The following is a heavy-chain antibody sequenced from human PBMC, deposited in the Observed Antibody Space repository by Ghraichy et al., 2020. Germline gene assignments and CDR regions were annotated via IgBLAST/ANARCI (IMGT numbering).Heavy chain of an antibody. Sequence: GGSLRLSCAASGFTFSRYAMHWVRQAPGKGLEWVAVISYDGSSKNYADSVQGRFTISRDNSKNTLYLQMNSLRVEDTAVYYCAKERDSSGYYSFRGDYYGMDVWGQGTAVTVSS. CDR2: ISYDGSSK. D-gene: IGHD3-22*01. V-gene: IGHV3-30*04. J-gene: IGHJ6*02. CDR1: GFTFSRYA. CDR3: AKERDSSGYYSFRGDYYGMDV.